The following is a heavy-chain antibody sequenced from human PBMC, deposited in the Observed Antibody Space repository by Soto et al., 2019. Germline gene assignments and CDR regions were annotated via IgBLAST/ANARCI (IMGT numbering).Heavy chain of an antibody. CDR2: TYYKSKWYY. J-gene: IGHJ6*03. Sequence: SQTLSLTCDISGDSVSSNSAGWNWIRQTTSRGFEWLGRTYYKSKWYYTYAASVKSRITVSPDTSKNQFSLQLTSVTPEDTAVYYCARGSWDDVSGHYYMDVWDKGTTVTVSS. D-gene: IGHD1-1*01. V-gene: IGHV6-1*01. CDR3: ARGSWDDVSGHYYMDV. CDR1: GDSVSSNSAG.